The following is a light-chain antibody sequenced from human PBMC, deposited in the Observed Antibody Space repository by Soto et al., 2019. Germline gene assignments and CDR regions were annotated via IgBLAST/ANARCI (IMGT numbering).Light chain of an antibody. J-gene: IGKJ2*01. CDR3: QPYGSSPPYT. Sequence: EVVLTQSPGTLSLSPGERATLSCRASQSVSNNYLAWYQQKPGQSPKLLIFGSSDRATGIPDRFSGSGSGTDFTLAISSPEPEDFAVYYCQPYGSSPPYTFGQGTKLEIK. CDR2: GSS. CDR1: QSVSNNY. V-gene: IGKV3-20*01.